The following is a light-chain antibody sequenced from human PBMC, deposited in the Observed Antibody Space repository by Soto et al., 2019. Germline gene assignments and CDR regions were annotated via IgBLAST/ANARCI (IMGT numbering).Light chain of an antibody. CDR1: QSVSSTY. J-gene: IGKJ5*01. CDR3: QHYGVSIT. Sequence: EIVLTQSPGTLSLSPGDGATLSCRASQSVSSTYFAWYQQKPGQAPRLLIYGASSRATGIPDRFSGSGSGTYFPLTISRLGPEDFAVNCCQHYGVSITFGKGTRLDIK. CDR2: GAS. V-gene: IGKV3-20*01.